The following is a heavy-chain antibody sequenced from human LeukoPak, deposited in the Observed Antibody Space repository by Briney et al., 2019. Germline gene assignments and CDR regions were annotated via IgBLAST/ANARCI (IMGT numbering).Heavy chain of an antibody. CDR3: TTGVDYGDYATFDY. CDR2: IKSKTDGGTT. V-gene: IGHV3-15*01. Sequence: PGGSLRLSCAASGFTFSNAWMSWVRQAPGKGLEWVGRIKSKTDGGTTDYAAPVKGRFTISRDDSKNTLYLQMNSLKTEDTAVYYCTTGVDYGDYATFDYWGQGTLVTVSS. D-gene: IGHD4-17*01. CDR1: GFTFSNAW. J-gene: IGHJ4*02.